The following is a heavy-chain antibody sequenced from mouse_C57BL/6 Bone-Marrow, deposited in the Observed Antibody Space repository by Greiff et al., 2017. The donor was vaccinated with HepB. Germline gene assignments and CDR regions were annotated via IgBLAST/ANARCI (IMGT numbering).Heavy chain of an antibody. Sequence: VQLRQSGAELVRPGASVKLSCKASGYTFTGYYINWGKQRPGQGLEWIARIFPGSGKTYYNEKFKGKATLTAEKSSSTAYMQLSSLTSEDSAVYFCASPPYYDYGGAWFAYWGQGTLVTVSA. CDR3: ASPPYYDYGGAWFAY. CDR1: GYTFTGYY. J-gene: IGHJ3*01. V-gene: IGHV1-76*01. CDR2: IFPGSGKT. D-gene: IGHD2-4*01.